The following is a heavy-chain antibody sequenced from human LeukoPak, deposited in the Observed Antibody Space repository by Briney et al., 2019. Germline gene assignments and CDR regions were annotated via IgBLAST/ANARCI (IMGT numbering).Heavy chain of an antibody. CDR2: IRSKANSYAT. Sequence: PEGSLKLSCSASGFTFSGSAMHWVRQASGKGLEWVGRIRSKANSYATAYAASVKGRFTISRDDSKNTAYLQMNSLKTEDTAVYYCTTTYYYDSSGRLIFDYWGQGTLVTVSS. CDR1: GFTFSGSA. D-gene: IGHD3-22*01. V-gene: IGHV3-73*01. J-gene: IGHJ4*02. CDR3: TTTYYYDSSGRLIFDY.